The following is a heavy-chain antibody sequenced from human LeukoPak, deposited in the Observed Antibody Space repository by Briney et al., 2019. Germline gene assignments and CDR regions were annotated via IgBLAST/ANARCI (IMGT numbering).Heavy chain of an antibody. CDR1: GVSLSSHG. Sequence: GGSLRLSCVVSGVSLSSHGMHWVRQAPGKGPEWLTFTWSDGRSEYYADSVKGRFTVSRDNSKNTVYLQINSLRVEDTAVYHCARDRGNDYFDSWGQGTLVTVTS. J-gene: IGHJ4*02. V-gene: IGHV3-33*01. CDR3: ARDRGNDYFDS. CDR2: TWSDGRSE.